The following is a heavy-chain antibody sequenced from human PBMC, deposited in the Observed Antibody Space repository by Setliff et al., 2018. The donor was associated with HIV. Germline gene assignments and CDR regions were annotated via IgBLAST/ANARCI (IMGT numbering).Heavy chain of an antibody. CDR1: GDSISNYY. V-gene: IGHV4-4*09. Sequence: SETLSLTCTVSGDSISNYYWSWVRQPPGKGLEWIGYIYTTGSTYHSPSLESRVTISIDTSKNQFSLKLSSVTAADTAVYFCARGRGSSSSWPIDYWGQGTLVTVSS. J-gene: IGHJ4*02. CDR2: IYTTGST. CDR3: ARGRGSSSSWPIDY. D-gene: IGHD6-13*01.